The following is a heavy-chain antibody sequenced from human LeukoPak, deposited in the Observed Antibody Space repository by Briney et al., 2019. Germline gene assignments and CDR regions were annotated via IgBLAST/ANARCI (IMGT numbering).Heavy chain of an antibody. CDR1: GFTFGSYA. Sequence: GGSLRLSCTASGFTFGSYAMSWVRQAPGKGLEWVSSISGGSEDTYYADSVKGRFTISRDNSKSTLNLQLNSLRAENTAVYYCARTLAQYSNSWLYFYYGLDVWGQGTTVTVSS. CDR2: ISGGSEDT. V-gene: IGHV3-23*01. D-gene: IGHD6-13*01. J-gene: IGHJ6*02. CDR3: ARTLAQYSNSWLYFYYGLDV.